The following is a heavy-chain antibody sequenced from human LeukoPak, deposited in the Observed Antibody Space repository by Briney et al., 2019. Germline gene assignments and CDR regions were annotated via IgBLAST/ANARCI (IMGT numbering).Heavy chain of an antibody. CDR2: ITSDGSNI. Sequence: GGSLRLSCAASGFTFSNSWLHWVRQAPGKGLEWVSRITSDGSNINYADSVQGRLTISRDNAKNTLYLQMNSLRAEDTAVYYCARGGHSSFDYWGQGALVTVSS. CDR1: GFTFSNSW. D-gene: IGHD3-16*01. CDR3: ARGGHSSFDY. V-gene: IGHV3-74*01. J-gene: IGHJ4*02.